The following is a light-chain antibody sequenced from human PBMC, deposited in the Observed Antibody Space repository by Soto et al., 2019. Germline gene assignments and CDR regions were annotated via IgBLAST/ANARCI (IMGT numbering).Light chain of an antibody. CDR3: QQYHSYPWT. Sequence: IQMTQSPSTLSASVGDRVTFTCRASQTISTWLAWYQQKPGEAPKLLIYKASTLEVGVPSRFSASGSGTDFTLTIITLQAADFATYYCQQYHSYPWTFGQGTKV. CDR1: QTISTW. CDR2: KAS. J-gene: IGKJ1*01. V-gene: IGKV1-5*03.